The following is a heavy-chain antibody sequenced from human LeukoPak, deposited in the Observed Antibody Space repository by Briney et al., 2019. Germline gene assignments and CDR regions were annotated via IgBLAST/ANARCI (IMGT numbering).Heavy chain of an antibody. D-gene: IGHD6-13*01. CDR2: FSPEVGEK. Sequence: PSVKASGKLSGYTLTDLSLHWVQKAPGKGLEWMGGFSPEVGEKIYPRKFQGRVTMTEDTSTDTAYMELSSLRSEDTAVYYCATFPAQYRSSWYYFDYWGQATLSPSPQ. CDR3: ATFPAQYRSSWYYFDY. V-gene: IGHV1-24*01. J-gene: IGHJ4*02. CDR1: GYTLTDLS.